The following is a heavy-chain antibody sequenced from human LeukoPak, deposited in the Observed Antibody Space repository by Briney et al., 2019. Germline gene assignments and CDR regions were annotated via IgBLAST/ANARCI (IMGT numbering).Heavy chain of an antibody. V-gene: IGHV3-30*04. CDR2: ISYDGSNK. CDR3: ARGGAQSPPYYDFWSGHFDY. Sequence: SGGSLRLSCAASGFTFSSYAMHWVRQAPGKGLEWVAVISYDGSNKYYADSVKGRFTISRDNSKNTLYLQMSSLRAEDTAVYYCARGGAQSPPYYDFWSGHFDYWGQGTLVTVSS. D-gene: IGHD3-3*01. J-gene: IGHJ4*02. CDR1: GFTFSSYA.